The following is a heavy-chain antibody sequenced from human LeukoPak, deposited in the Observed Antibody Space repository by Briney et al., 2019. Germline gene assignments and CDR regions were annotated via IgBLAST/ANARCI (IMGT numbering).Heavy chain of an antibody. Sequence: PSETLSLTCTVSGGSISPYYWSFIRQPAGKGLEWIGRISTSGSSKYNPSLESRVTMSVDTSKNQFSLKVTSVTVADTAMYYCARDRVSWHYFDYWGQGTLLTVSS. D-gene: IGHD5/OR15-5a*01. CDR1: GGSISPYY. V-gene: IGHV4-4*07. J-gene: IGHJ4*02. CDR2: ISTSGSS. CDR3: ARDRVSWHYFDY.